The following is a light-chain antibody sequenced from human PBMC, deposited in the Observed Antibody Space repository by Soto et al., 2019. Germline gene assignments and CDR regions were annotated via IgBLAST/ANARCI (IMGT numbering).Light chain of an antibody. J-gene: IGKJ3*01. V-gene: IGKV3-20*01. CDR3: QHYGSSLFT. CDR2: GAS. CDR1: QSVRSSY. Sequence: EIVLTQSPGTLSLSPGERATLSCRASQSVRSSYLAWYQQKPGQAPRLLIYGASTRATGIPDRFSGSGSGTDFTLTISRLEPEDFAVYYCQHYGSSLFTFGPGTKVDIK.